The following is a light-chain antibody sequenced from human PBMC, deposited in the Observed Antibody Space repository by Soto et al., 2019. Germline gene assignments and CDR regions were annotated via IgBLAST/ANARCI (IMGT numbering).Light chain of an antibody. CDR3: QTWGSGIVV. CDR1: SGHSNYA. Sequence: QSVLTQSPSASASLGASVKLTCTLSSGHSNYAIAWHQQQSEKGPRYLMKLNSDGSHSKGDGIPDRVSGSSSGAERYLTISSLQSEDEADYYCQTWGSGIVVFGGGTKPPS. CDR2: LNSDGSH. J-gene: IGLJ2*01. V-gene: IGLV4-69*01.